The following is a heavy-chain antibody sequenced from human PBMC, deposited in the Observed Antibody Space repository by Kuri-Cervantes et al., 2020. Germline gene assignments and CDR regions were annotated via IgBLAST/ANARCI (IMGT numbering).Heavy chain of an antibody. D-gene: IGHD2-2*01. Sequence: GSLRLSCTVPGGSINTYYWTWIRQPPGKGLEWIGYIYYSGSTNYNPSLKSRVTISVDTSKNQFSLKLSSVTAADTAVYYCARGVVPAAISTYYYYYGMDVWGQGTTVTVSS. CDR2: IYYSGST. CDR3: ARGVVPAAISTYYYYYGMDV. J-gene: IGHJ6*02. CDR1: GGSINTYY. V-gene: IGHV4-59*01.